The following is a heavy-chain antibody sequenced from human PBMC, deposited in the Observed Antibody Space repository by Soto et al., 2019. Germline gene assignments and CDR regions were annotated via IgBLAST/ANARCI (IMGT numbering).Heavy chain of an antibody. D-gene: IGHD2-2*01. Sequence: SETLSLTCNVSGGSFSPNYWSWFRQPPGKGLEWVGYIYYGGTTSYNPSLKSRVTISLETSKSQFSLRLSSVTAADTAVYYCARGFRSGPAAMKAYFDYWGQGTLVTVSS. V-gene: IGHV4-59*12. CDR3: ARGFRSGPAAMKAYFDY. CDR2: IYYGGTT. J-gene: IGHJ4*02. CDR1: GGSFSPNY.